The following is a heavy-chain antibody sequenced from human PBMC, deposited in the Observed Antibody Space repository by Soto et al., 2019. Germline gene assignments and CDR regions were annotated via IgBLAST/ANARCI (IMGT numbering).Heavy chain of an antibody. CDR1: GFSLITSGMF. V-gene: IGHV2-70*01. J-gene: IGHJ6*02. CDR2: IDWDDDK. CDR3: ARIVSGYYYYYGMDV. Sequence: SGPTLVNPTQTLTLTCTFSGFSLITSGMFVSWIRQPPGKALEWLALIDWDDDKYYSTSLKTRLTISKDTSKNQVVLTMTNMDPVDTATYYCARIVSGYYYYYGMDVWGQGTTVTVSS. D-gene: IGHD3-3*01.